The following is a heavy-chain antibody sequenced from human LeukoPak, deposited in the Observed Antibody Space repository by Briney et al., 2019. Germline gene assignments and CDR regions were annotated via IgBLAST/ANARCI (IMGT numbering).Heavy chain of an antibody. CDR3: VRDESVFDI. CDR2: ISGYNGNT. V-gene: IGHV1-18*01. Sequence: ASVKVSCKASDYTLIDYDISWVRQAPGQGLGWMGWISGYNGNTNYAQKLQGRVTMTTDTSSTTAYMELRSPRSDDTAMYYCVRDESVFDIWGQGTMVTVSS. D-gene: IGHD5/OR15-5a*01. CDR1: DYTLIDYD. J-gene: IGHJ3*02.